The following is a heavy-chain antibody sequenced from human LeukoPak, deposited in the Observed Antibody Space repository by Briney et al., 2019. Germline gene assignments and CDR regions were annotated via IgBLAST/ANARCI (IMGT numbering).Heavy chain of an antibody. CDR3: ARQTNYAVIDY. CDR1: RYSFTSYW. V-gene: IGHV5-51*01. D-gene: IGHD3-16*01. Sequence: GESLKISCKGSRYSFTSYWIAWVRQMPGKGLEWMGIIYPGDSDTRYSPSFQGQVTISADKSISTAYLQWGSLKASDTAMYYCARQTNYAVIDYWGQGTLVTVSS. CDR2: IYPGDSDT. J-gene: IGHJ4*02.